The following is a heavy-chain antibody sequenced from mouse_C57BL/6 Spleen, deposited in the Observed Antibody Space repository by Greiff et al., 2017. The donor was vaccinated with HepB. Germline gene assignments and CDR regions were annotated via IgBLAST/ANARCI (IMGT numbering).Heavy chain of an antibody. Sequence: QVQLQQSGTELVKPGASVKLSCKASGYTFTSYWMHWVKQRPGQGLEWIGNINPSNGGTNYNEKFKSKATLTVDKSSSTAYMQLSSLTSEDSAVYYCARGGTMITTKYYFDYWGQGTTLTVSS. J-gene: IGHJ2*01. CDR1: GYTFTSYW. CDR3: ARGGTMITTKYYFDY. V-gene: IGHV1-53*01. CDR2: INPSNGGT. D-gene: IGHD2-4*01.